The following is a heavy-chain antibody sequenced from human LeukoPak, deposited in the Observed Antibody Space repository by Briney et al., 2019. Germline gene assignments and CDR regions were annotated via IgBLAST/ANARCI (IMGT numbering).Heavy chain of an antibody. D-gene: IGHD6-13*01. V-gene: IGHV4-59*01. J-gene: IGHJ4*02. CDR3: ARVTGYMTEDYFDY. Sequence: SETLSLTCTVSGGSINSYYWSWIRQPPGKGLEWMGYIYYSGSTNYNPSLKSRVTTSVDTSKNQFSLRLSSVTAADTAVYYCARVTGYMTEDYFDYWGQGTLITVSS. CDR2: IYYSGST. CDR1: GGSINSYY.